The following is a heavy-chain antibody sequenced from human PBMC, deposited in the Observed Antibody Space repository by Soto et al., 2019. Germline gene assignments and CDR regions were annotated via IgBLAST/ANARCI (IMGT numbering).Heavy chain of an antibody. CDR3: ARSDSGYVGY. Sequence: PSETLSLTCAVSGGSISSGGYSWSWIRQPPGKGLEWIGYIYHSGGTYYNPALKSRGTISVDRSKNQFSLKLSSVTAADTAVYYCARSDSGYVGYWGQGTLVTVSX. J-gene: IGHJ4*02. CDR1: GGSISSGGYS. V-gene: IGHV4-30-2*01. CDR2: IYHSGGT. D-gene: IGHD5-12*01.